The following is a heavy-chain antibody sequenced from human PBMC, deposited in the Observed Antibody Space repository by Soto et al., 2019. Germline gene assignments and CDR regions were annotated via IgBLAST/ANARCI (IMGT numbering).Heavy chain of an antibody. Sequence: SVKVSCKASGGTFSSYTISWVRQAPGQGLEWMGRIIPILGIANYAQKFQGRVTITADKSTSTAYMELSSLRSEDTAVYYCARDAYGGEWTMGGMDVWGQGTTVTVSS. CDR3: ARDAYGGEWTMGGMDV. V-gene: IGHV1-69*04. CDR1: GGTFSSYT. J-gene: IGHJ6*02. D-gene: IGHD2-8*02. CDR2: IIPILGIA.